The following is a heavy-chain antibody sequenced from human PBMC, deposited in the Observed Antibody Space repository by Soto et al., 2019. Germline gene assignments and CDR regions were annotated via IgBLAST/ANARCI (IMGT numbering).Heavy chain of an antibody. CDR1: GYSFTSYW. V-gene: IGHV5-51*01. Sequence: PGESLKISCKGSGYSFTSYWIGWVRQMPGKGLEWMGFIYPGDSDTRYSPSFQGQVTISADKSISTAYLQWSSLKASDTAMYYCARHEGYYGSPAAGLFDYWGQGTLVTVSS. D-gene: IGHD3-10*01. CDR2: IYPGDSDT. J-gene: IGHJ4*02. CDR3: ARHEGYYGSPAAGLFDY.